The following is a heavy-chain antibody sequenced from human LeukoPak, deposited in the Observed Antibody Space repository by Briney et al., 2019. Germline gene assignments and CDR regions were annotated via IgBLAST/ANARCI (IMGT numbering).Heavy chain of an antibody. Sequence: GGSLRLSCAASGFTVSSNYMSWVRQAPGKGLEWVGRIGNKANSDTTEYAASVQGRFTISRDDSKNSLYLQMNSLRAEDTAVYYCARGAAAGTDYWGQGTLVTVSS. J-gene: IGHJ4*02. V-gene: IGHV3-72*01. CDR1: GFTVSSNY. CDR3: ARGAAAGTDY. D-gene: IGHD6-13*01. CDR2: IGNKANSDTT.